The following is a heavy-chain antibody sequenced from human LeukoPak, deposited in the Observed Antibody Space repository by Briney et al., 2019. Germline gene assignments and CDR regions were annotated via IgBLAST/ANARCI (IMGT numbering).Heavy chain of an antibody. CDR3: ARRGGYDFSYDY. V-gene: IGHV4-61*05. Sequence: PSETLSLTCTVSGDPISSYGDYSNYKWTWIRQPPGKGLEWVGYVYYSGSTNYNPSLKSRVAISVDTSKNQFSLKLSSVTTADTAVYYCARRGGYDFSYDYWGQGILVTVSS. CDR1: GDPISSYGDYSNYK. D-gene: IGHD5-12*01. J-gene: IGHJ4*02. CDR2: VYYSGST.